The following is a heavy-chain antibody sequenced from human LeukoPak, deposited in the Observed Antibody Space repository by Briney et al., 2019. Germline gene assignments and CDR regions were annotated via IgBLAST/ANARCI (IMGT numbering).Heavy chain of an antibody. J-gene: IGHJ6*03. V-gene: IGHV3-48*01. CDR2: ISGSGGST. CDR3: ARKAAAGNYYYYYYMDV. D-gene: IGHD6-13*01. Sequence: TGGSLRLSCAASGFTFSSYSMNWVRQAPGKGLKWVSGISGSGGSTYYADSVKGRFTISRDNAKNSLYLQMNSLRAEDTAVYYCARKAAAGNYYYYYYMDVWGKGTTVTVSS. CDR1: GFTFSSYS.